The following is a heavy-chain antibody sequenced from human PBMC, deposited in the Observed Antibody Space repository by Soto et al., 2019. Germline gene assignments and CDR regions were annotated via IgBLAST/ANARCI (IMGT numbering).Heavy chain of an antibody. D-gene: IGHD6-6*01. V-gene: IGHV1-3*01. CDR1: GYTFTSYA. CDR3: AREIAARPSEGFDY. CDR2: INAGNGNT. Sequence: ASVKVSCKASGYTFTSYAMHWVRRAPGQRLEWMGWINAGNGNTKYSQKFQGRVTITRDTSASTAYMELSSLRSEDTAVYYCAREIAARPSEGFDYWGQGTLVTVSS. J-gene: IGHJ4*02.